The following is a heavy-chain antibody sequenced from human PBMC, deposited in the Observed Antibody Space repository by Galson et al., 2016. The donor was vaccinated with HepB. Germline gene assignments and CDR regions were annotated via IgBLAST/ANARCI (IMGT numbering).Heavy chain of an antibody. D-gene: IGHD2-21*02. J-gene: IGHJ6*02. CDR3: ARYVMTGNGFYYYGMDV. V-gene: IGHV1-46*01. Sequence: SVKVSCKASGYTFTSFYMHWVRQAPGQGLEWMGIINPSSGRTTYAQEFQGRVSMTSDTSTSTVYMELSSLRSEDTAIYYCARYVMTGNGFYYYGMDVWGQGTTVTVSS. CDR2: INPSSGRT. CDR1: GYTFTSFY.